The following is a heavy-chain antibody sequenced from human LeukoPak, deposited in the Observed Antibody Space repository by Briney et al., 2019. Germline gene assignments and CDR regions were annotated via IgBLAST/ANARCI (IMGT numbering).Heavy chain of an antibody. D-gene: IGHD2-15*01. V-gene: IGHV5-51*01. CDR1: GYSFTSYR. J-gene: IGHJ4*02. Sequence: GESLKISCKGSGYSFTSYRIGWVRQMPGKGLEWMGIIYPGDSDTRYSPSFQGQVTISADKSISTAYLQWSSLKASDTAMYYCARHVTGYCSGGSCYSGYYFDYWGQGTLVTVSS. CDR2: IYPGDSDT. CDR3: ARHVTGYCSGGSCYSGYYFDY.